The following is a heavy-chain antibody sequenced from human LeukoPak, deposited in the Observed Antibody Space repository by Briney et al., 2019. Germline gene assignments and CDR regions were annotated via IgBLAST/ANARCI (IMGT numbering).Heavy chain of an antibody. CDR2: IYHSGST. Sequence: SGTLSLTCAVSGGSISSSNWWSWVRQPPGKGLEWIGEIYHSGSTNYNPSLKSRVTISVDKSKNQFSLKLSCVTAADTAVYYCARRRLLWFGELSGGMDVWGKGTTVTVSS. D-gene: IGHD3-10*01. CDR1: GGSISSSNW. CDR3: ARRRLLWFGELSGGMDV. V-gene: IGHV4-4*02. J-gene: IGHJ6*04.